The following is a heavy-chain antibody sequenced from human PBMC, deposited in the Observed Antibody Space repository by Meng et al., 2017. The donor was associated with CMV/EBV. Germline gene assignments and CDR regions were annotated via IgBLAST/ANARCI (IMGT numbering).Heavy chain of an antibody. V-gene: IGHV3-7*04. CDR3: ARGWGQLSR. J-gene: IGHJ4*02. CDR1: GFTFSSYW. D-gene: IGHD6-6*01. Sequence: GESLKISCAASGFTFSSYWMRWVRQAPGTGLEWVANIKQDGSEKYYVDSVKGRFTISRDNAKNSLYLQMNSLRAEDTAVYYCARGWGQLSRWGQGTLVTVSS. CDR2: IKQDGSEK.